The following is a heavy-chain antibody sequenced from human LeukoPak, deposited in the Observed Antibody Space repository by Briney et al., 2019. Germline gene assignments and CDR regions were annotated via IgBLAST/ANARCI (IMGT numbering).Heavy chain of an antibody. CDR3: ARGEYGSGSYSDSFFDY. J-gene: IGHJ4*02. CDR2: IYYSGST. Sequence: PSQTLCLTCTVSGGSISRGAYYWSWIRQHPGKDLERIGYIYYSGSTYYNPSLKSRVTISVDTSKNQFSLKLSSVTAADTAVYYCARGEYGSGSYSDSFFDYWGQGTLATVSS. CDR1: GGSISRGAYY. D-gene: IGHD3-10*01. V-gene: IGHV4-31*03.